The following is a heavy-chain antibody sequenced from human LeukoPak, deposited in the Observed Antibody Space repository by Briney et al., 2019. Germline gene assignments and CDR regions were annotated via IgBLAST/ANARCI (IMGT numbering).Heavy chain of an antibody. CDR3: AKDAFDSSGYYYLDY. CDR2: ISYDGSNK. CDR1: GFTFSSYG. V-gene: IGHV3-30*18. Sequence: PGGSLRLSCAASGFTFSSYGMHWVRQAPGKGLEWVAVISYDGSNKYYADSVKGRFTISRDNSKNTLYLQMNSLRAEDTAVYYCAKDAFDSSGYYYLDYWGQGTLVTVSS. D-gene: IGHD3-22*01. J-gene: IGHJ4*02.